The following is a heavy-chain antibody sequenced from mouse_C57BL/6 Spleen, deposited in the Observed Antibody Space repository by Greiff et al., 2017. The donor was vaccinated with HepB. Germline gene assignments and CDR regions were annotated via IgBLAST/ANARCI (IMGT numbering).Heavy chain of an antibody. CDR3: TGLDFDV. CDR2: IRLKSDNYAT. Sequence: EVKVEESGGGLVQPGGSMKLSCVASGFTFSNYWMNWVRQSPEKGLEWVAQIRLKSDNYATHYAESVKGRFTISIDDSKSSVYLQMNNLRAEDTGIYYCTGLDFDVWGTGTTVTVSS. J-gene: IGHJ1*03. V-gene: IGHV6-3*01. CDR1: GFTFSNYW.